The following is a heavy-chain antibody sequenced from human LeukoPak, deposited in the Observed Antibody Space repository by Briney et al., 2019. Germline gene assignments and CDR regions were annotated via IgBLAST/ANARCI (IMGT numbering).Heavy chain of an antibody. CDR3: ARSGSYSFDC. CDR1: GFTFSSYW. Sequence: PGGSLRLSCAASGFTFSSYWMHWVRQAPGKGLVWVSRINNDGGSTSYADSVKGRFTISRDNAKNTLYLQMNSLRAEDTAVYYCARSGSYSFDCWGRGTLVTVSS. V-gene: IGHV3-74*01. D-gene: IGHD1-26*01. J-gene: IGHJ5*01. CDR2: INNDGGST.